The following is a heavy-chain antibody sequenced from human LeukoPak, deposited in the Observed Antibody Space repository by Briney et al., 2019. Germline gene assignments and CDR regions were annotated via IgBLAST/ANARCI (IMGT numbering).Heavy chain of an antibody. V-gene: IGHV4-34*01. J-gene: IGHJ4*02. CDR3: ARPGYCSSTSCLPYDFDY. Sequence: KPSETLSLTCAVYGGSFSGYYWSWIRQPPGKGLEWIGEINHSGSTNYNPSLKSRVTISVDTSKNQFSLKLSSVTAADTAVYYCARPGYCSSTSCLPYDFDYWGQGTLVTVSS. CDR1: GGSFSGYY. D-gene: IGHD2-2*01. CDR2: INHSGST.